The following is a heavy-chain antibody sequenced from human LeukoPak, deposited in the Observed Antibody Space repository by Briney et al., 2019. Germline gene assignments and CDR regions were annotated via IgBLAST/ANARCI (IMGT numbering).Heavy chain of an antibody. J-gene: IGHJ5*02. D-gene: IGHD6-19*01. CDR3: ATGRKIAVAVLWFHP. CDR1: GGSFRGYY. CDR2: INHSGST. Sequence: SETLSPNRAGYGGSFRGYYWSWIRQPPGKGLEWIGEINHSGSTNYNPSLKSRVTISVDTSKNQFSLQLSSVTAADTAVYYCATGRKIAVAVLWFHPWGQGPGHR. V-gene: IGHV4-34*01.